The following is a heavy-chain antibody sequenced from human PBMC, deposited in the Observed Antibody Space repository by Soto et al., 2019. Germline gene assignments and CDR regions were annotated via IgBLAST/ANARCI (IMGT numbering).Heavy chain of an antibody. D-gene: IGHD3-9*01. CDR3: ARLEGLATIPYYFDY. V-gene: IGHV4-39*01. J-gene: IGHJ4*02. CDR1: GDSINSDNYY. Sequence: QLQLQESGPGLVKPSETLSLTCSVSGDSINSDNYYWGWIRQPPGKGLEWIGSIYYRGNTYYNPSLKTPLTISLDKSKSQFSLKLNSVTAADSAVYFCARLEGLATIPYYFDYWGQGTLVTVSS. CDR2: IYYRGNT.